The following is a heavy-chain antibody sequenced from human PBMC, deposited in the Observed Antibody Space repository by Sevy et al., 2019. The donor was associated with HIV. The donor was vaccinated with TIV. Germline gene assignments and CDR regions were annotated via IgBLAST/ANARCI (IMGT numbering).Heavy chain of an antibody. CDR1: GFTFSSYG. Sequence: GGYLRLSCAASGFTFSSYGMHWVRQAPGKGLEWVAVISYDGSNKYYADSVKGRFTISRDNSKNTLYLQMNSLRAEDTAVYYCAKDHAYYYDSSGPLDYWGQGTLVTVSS. CDR3: AKDHAYYYDSSGPLDY. D-gene: IGHD3-22*01. V-gene: IGHV3-30*18. CDR2: ISYDGSNK. J-gene: IGHJ4*02.